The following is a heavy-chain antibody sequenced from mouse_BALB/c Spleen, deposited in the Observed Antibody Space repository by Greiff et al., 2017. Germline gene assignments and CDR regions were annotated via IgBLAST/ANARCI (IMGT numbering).Heavy chain of an antibody. CDR3: ASPSITTVVLYYFDY. Sequence: EVKVVESGPELVKPGASVKMSCKASGYTFTSYVMHWVKQKPGQGLEWIGYINPYNDGTKYNEKFKGKATLTSDKSSSTAYMELSSLTSEDSAVYYCASPSITTVVLYYFDYWGQGTTLTVSS. CDR1: GYTFTSYV. CDR2: INPYNDGT. D-gene: IGHD1-1*01. V-gene: IGHV1-14*01. J-gene: IGHJ2*01.